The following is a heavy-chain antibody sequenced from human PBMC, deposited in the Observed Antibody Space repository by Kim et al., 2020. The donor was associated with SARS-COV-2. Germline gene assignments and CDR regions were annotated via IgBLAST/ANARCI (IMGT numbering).Heavy chain of an antibody. D-gene: IGHD3-22*01. CDR2: INHSGST. CDR3: ARGRRQTITMIGDNWFDP. CDR1: GGSFSGYY. J-gene: IGHJ5*02. V-gene: IGHV4-34*01. Sequence: SETLSLTCAVYGGSFSGYYWSWIRQPPGKGLEWIGEINHSGSTNYNPSLKSRVTISVDTSKNQFSLKLSSVTAADTAVYYCARGRRQTITMIGDNWFDPWGQGTLVTVSS.